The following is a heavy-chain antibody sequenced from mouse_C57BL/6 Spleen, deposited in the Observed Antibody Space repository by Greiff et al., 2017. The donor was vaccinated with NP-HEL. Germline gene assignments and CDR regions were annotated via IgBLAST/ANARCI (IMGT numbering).Heavy chain of an antibody. Sequence: EVKLQESGGGLVQPGGFMKLSCAASGFTFSDAWMDWVRQSPEKGLEWVAEIRNKANNHATYYAESVKGRFTISRDDSKSSVYLQMNSLRAEDTGIYYCTPAGTAQAISFAYWGQGTLVTVSA. CDR3: TPAGTAQAISFAY. D-gene: IGHD3-2*02. V-gene: IGHV6-6*01. J-gene: IGHJ3*01. CDR2: IRNKANNHAT. CDR1: GFTFSDAW.